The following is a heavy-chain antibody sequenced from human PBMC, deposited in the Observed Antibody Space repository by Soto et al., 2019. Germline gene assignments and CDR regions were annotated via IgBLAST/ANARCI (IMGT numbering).Heavy chain of an antibody. V-gene: IGHV1-69*12. CDR3: ALGVGIYACFDY. D-gene: IGHD3-16*01. J-gene: IGHJ4*02. CDR2: IIPIFGTA. CDR1: GGTFSSYA. Sequence: QVQLVQSGAEVKKPGSSVKVSCKASGGTFSSYAISWVRQAPGQGLEWMGGIIPIFGTANYAQKFQGRVTITEDVSMSTAYMEQSSLRSEHSYYYYFALGVGIYACFDYWGQGTLVTVSS.